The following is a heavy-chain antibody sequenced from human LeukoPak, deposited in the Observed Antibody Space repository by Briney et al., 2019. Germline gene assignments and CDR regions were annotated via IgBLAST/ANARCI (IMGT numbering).Heavy chain of an antibody. CDR1: GGTSSSYA. J-gene: IGHJ4*02. CDR3: ASGGYCGGDCYSDY. Sequence: ASVKVSCKASGGTSSSYAISWVRQAPGQGLEWMGGIIPIFGTANYAQKFQGRVTITADESTSTAYMELSSLRSEDTAVYYCASGGYCGGDCYSDYWGQRTLVTVSS. CDR2: IIPIFGTA. V-gene: IGHV1-69*13. D-gene: IGHD2-21*02.